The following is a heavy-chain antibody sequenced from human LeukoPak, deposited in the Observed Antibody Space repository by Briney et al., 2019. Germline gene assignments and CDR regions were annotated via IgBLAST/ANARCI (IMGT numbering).Heavy chain of an antibody. CDR3: ARLTLLWWFDY. V-gene: IGHV4-38-2*02. CDR1: GYSISSGYY. D-gene: IGHD2-2*01. Sequence: SETLSLTCTVSGYSISSGYYWGWIRQPPGKGLEWIGSIYYSGSTYYNPSLKSRVTISVDTSKNQFSLKLSSVTAADTAVYYCARLTLLWWFDYWGQGTLVTVSS. CDR2: IYYSGST. J-gene: IGHJ4*02.